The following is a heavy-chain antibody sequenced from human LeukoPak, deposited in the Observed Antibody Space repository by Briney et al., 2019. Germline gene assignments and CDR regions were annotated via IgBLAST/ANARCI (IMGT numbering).Heavy chain of an antibody. CDR2: ISGSGGST. J-gene: IGHJ4*02. CDR3: AKVGLCGGDCFDFDY. V-gene: IGHV3-23*01. CDR1: GFTFSSYS. D-gene: IGHD2-21*02. Sequence: GGSLRLSCAASGFTFSSYSMNWVRQAPGKGLEWVSAISGSGGSTYHADSVKGRFTISRDNSKNTLYLQMNSLRAEDTAVYYCAKVGLCGGDCFDFDYWGQGTLVTVSS.